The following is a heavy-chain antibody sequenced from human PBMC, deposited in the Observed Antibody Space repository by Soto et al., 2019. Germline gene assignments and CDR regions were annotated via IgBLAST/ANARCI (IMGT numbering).Heavy chain of an antibody. J-gene: IGHJ4*02. Sequence: EVQLLESGGGLVQPGGSLRRSCAASGFTFISYTMSWVRQGPGKGLEWVSGISSSGGSTVYADSVKGRFTITRGNFKNTLYLQMKSLRPEDTTVYYWAKGWGDYWGQGSPVTVSS. CDR2: ISSSGGST. CDR1: GFTFISYT. CDR3: AKGWGDY. V-gene: IGHV3-23*01. D-gene: IGHD7-27*01.